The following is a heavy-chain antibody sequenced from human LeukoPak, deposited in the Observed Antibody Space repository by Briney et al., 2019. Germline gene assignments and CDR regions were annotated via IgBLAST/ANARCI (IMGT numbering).Heavy chain of an antibody. CDR2: ISSSGSTI. CDR1: GFTFSDYY. CDR3: ARDHRTEGGDDYFIVVVPAGDNWLDP. J-gene: IGHJ5*02. D-gene: IGHD2-2*01. V-gene: IGHV3-11*01. Sequence: GGSLRLSCAASGFTFSDYYMSWIRQAPGKGLEWVSYISSSGSTIYYADSVKGRFTISRDNAKNSLYLQMNSLRAEDTAVYYCARDHRTEGGDDYFIVVVPAGDNWLDPWGQGTLVTVSS.